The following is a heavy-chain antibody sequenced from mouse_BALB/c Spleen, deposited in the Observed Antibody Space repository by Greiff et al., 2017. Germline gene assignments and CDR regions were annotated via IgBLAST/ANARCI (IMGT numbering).Heavy chain of an antibody. Sequence: DVMLVESGPSLVKPSQTLSLTCSVTGDSITSGYWNWIRKFPGNKLEYMGYISYSGSTYYNPSLKSRISITRDTSKNQYYLQLNSVTTEDTATYYCARYTRDEGYAMDYWGQGTSVTVSS. D-gene: IGHD3-3*01. J-gene: IGHJ4*01. CDR3: ARYTRDEGYAMDY. CDR1: GDSITSGY. V-gene: IGHV3-8*02. CDR2: ISYSGST.